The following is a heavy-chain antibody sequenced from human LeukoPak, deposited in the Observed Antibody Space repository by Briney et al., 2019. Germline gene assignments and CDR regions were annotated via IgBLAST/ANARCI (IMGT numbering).Heavy chain of an antibody. CDR1: GFTFSDHY. V-gene: IGHV3-11*01. CDR3: ARGHYGLDY. Sequence: GGFLRLSCAASGFTFSDHYMSWIRQAPGKGLEWVSYIKNSADTIYYADSVKGRFSISMDNARNSLYLQMNSLRAEDTAVYYCARGHYGLDYWGQGTLVTVSS. CDR2: IKNSADTI. J-gene: IGHJ4*02. D-gene: IGHD4-17*01.